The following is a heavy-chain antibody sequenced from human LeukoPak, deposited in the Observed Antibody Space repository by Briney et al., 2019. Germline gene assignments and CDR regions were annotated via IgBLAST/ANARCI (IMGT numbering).Heavy chain of an antibody. CDR2: ISGYNGNT. Sequence: ASVKVSFKASGYTFTSYGISWVRPAPGQGLEWMGWISGYNGNTNYAQKVRGRVNMTTDTSTSTAYMELRSLRSDDTAVYYCARAPRGYSYGYLDFWGQGSLVTVSS. CDR1: GYTFTSYG. D-gene: IGHD5-18*01. CDR3: ARAPRGYSYGYLDF. V-gene: IGHV1-18*04. J-gene: IGHJ4*02.